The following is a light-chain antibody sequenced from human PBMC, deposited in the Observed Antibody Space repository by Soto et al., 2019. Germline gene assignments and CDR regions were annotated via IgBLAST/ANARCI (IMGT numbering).Light chain of an antibody. CDR2: DAA. CDR1: QNVVKY. V-gene: IGKV3-11*01. J-gene: IGKJ4*01. CDR3: QQRGRSPT. Sequence: EIVLTQSPATLSLSPGEIASLYFSAGQNVVKYLAFYQVKPGQVARRLLYDAANSATGIPARFSGSGSGTDSTLTISSLAPEDSAFYCCQQRGRSPTFGGGTKVDIK.